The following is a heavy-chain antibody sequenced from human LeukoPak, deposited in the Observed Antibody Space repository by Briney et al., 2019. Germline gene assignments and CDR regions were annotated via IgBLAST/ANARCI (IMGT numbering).Heavy chain of an antibody. CDR1: GFTFSSYW. D-gene: IGHD3-10*01. CDR3: ARDGRGYGSGSYEDDYFDY. Sequence: PGGSLRLSCAASGFTFSSYWMSWVRQAPGKGLEWVANIKQDGSEKYYVDSVKGRFTISRDNAKNSLYLQMNSLRAEGTAVYYCARDGRGYGSGSYEDDYFDYWGQGTLVTVSS. CDR2: IKQDGSEK. J-gene: IGHJ4*02. V-gene: IGHV3-7*01.